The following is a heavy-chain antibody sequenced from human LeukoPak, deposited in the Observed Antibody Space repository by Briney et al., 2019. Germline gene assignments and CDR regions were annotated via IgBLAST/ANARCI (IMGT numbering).Heavy chain of an antibody. CDR3: ARDNDSRDPPHFDY. CDR2: MNPNSGNT. V-gene: IGHV1-8*03. Sequence: GASVKVSCKASGYTFTSYDINWVRQATGRGLEWMGWMNPNSGNTGYAQKFQGRVTITRNTSISTAYMELSSLRSEDTAVYYCARDNDSRDPPHFDYWGQGTLVTVSS. CDR1: GYTFTSYD. J-gene: IGHJ4*02. D-gene: IGHD3-16*01.